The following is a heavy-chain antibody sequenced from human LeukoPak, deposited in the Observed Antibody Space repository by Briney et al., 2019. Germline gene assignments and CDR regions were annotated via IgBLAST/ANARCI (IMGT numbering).Heavy chain of an antibody. CDR2: ISSSGSTI. Sequence: GGSLRLSCAASGFTFSDYYMSWIRQAPGKGLEWVSYISSSGSTIYYADSVKGRFTISRDNAKNSLYLQMNSLRAEDTAVYYCARVRRYSSSWTDYWGQGTLVTVPS. V-gene: IGHV3-11*01. CDR1: GFTFSDYY. D-gene: IGHD6-13*01. J-gene: IGHJ4*02. CDR3: ARVRRYSSSWTDY.